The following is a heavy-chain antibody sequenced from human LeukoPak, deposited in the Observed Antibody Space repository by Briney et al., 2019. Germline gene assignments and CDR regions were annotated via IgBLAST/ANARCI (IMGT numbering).Heavy chain of an antibody. CDR1: AFTFSGYS. Sequence: PGGSLRPSCAASAFTFSGYSMNWVRQAPGKGLEWVSYISSSSSPIYYADSVKGRFTISRDNAKISLYLQMNSLRAEDTAVYYCARGLHYYDSSGYYYPDAFDVWGQGTMVTVSS. CDR2: ISSSSSPI. V-gene: IGHV3-48*01. D-gene: IGHD3-22*01. CDR3: ARGLHYYDSSGYYYPDAFDV. J-gene: IGHJ3*01.